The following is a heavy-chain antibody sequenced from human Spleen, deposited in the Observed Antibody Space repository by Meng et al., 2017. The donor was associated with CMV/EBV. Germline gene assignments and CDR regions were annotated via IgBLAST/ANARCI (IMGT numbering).Heavy chain of an antibody. CDR3: ARDPRTTIFGVVIDYWFDS. D-gene: IGHD3-3*01. Sequence: GESLKISCAASGFSFSTHAMHWVRQTPGEGLEWVAVISKDGSNKYYADSVKGRFTISRDNSQNSLYLQINSLRAEDTGVYYCARDPRTTIFGVVIDYWFDSWGQGTLVTVSS. CDR1: GFSFSTHA. V-gene: IGHV3-30*04. J-gene: IGHJ5*01. CDR2: ISKDGSNK.